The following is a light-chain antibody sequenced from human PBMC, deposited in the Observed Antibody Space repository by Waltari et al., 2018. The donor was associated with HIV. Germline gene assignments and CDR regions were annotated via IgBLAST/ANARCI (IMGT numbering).Light chain of an antibody. J-gene: IGKJ4*01. CDR1: RSILSSSDNRNY. CDR2: WAS. V-gene: IGKV4-1*01. CDR3: QQYLRSPPT. Sequence: IVMTQSPDSLPVSLGQRATINCTSSRSILSSSDNRNYLAWYQQKPRQPPRLLISWASTRESGVPDRFNGSGSGTDFALTISRLQAEDVAVYHCQQYLRSPPTFGGGTKVEIK.